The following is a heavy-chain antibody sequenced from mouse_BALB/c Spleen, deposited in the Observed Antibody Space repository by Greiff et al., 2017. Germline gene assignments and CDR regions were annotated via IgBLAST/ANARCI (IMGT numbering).Heavy chain of an antibody. V-gene: IGHV2-2*01. D-gene: IGHD1-1*01. Sequence: VQRVESGPGLVQPSQSLSITCTVSGFSLTSYGVHWVRQSPGKGLEWLGVIWSGGSTDYNAAFISRLSISKDNSKSQVFFKMNSLQTDDTARYYCARDQGYGSSYAMDYWGQGTSVTVSS. CDR3: ARDQGYGSSYAMDY. CDR2: IWSGGST. CDR1: GFSLTSYG. J-gene: IGHJ4*01.